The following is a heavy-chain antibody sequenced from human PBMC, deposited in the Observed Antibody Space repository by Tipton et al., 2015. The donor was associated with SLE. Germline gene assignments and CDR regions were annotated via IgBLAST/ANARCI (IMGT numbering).Heavy chain of an antibody. CDR3: AGDCPAATCYYYYMDV. CDR1: GFTFSSYS. CDR2: ISSSSSTI. J-gene: IGHJ6*03. V-gene: IGHV3-48*01. D-gene: IGHD2-2*01. Sequence: GSLRLSCAASGFTFSSYSMNWVRQAPGKGLEWVSYISSSSSTIYYADSVKGRFTIARDNAKNSLYLQMNSLRAEDTAVYYCAGDCPAATCYYYYMDVWGKGTTVTVSS.